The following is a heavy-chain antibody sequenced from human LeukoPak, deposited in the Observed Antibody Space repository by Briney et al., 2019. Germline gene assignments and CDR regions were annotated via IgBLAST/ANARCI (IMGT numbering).Heavy chain of an antibody. D-gene: IGHD4-11*01. CDR2: TNVGNDYT. V-gene: IGHV1-3*01. J-gene: IGHJ4*02. CDR3: ARDDFSTYPGLNYFDY. CDR1: GYTFTHYA. Sequence: ASVKVSCKASGYTFTHYAVHWVREAPGQRLEWMGWTNVGNDYTESSQKFQDRLTITSDTTATTVYMELSSLRSEDTAVYYCARDDFSTYPGLNYFDYWGQGSLVTVSS.